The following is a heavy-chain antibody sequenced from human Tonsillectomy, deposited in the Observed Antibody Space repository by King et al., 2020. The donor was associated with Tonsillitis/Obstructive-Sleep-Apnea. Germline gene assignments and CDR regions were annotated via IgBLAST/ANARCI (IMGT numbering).Heavy chain of an antibody. J-gene: IGHJ4*02. Sequence: QLQGSGPGLVKPSETLSLTCTVSGGSISSYYWSWIRQPPGKGLEWIGYIYYSGSTNYNPSLKSRVTISVDTSKNQFSLKLSSVTAADTAVYYCARIPSVYDSSGYEGYWGQGTLVTVSS. D-gene: IGHD3-22*01. CDR2: IYYSGST. CDR3: ARIPSVYDSSGYEGY. V-gene: IGHV4-59*01. CDR1: GGSISSYY.